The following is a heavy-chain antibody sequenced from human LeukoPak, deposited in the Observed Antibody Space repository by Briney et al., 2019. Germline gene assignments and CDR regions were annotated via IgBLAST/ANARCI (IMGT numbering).Heavy chain of an antibody. CDR3: AREEGSHYYGRAPNGLDT. CDR2: IGPAGDA. J-gene: IGHJ6*02. Sequence: PGGSLRLSCRASGFTFTNYDMYWVRQAPGKGLEWVSTIGPAGDAYYAGSVRGRFTISRENAKNSFYIQMNNLRAGDSATYYCAREEGSHYYGRAPNGLDTWGQGTTVTVSS. V-gene: IGHV3-13*01. D-gene: IGHD3-10*01. CDR1: GFTFTNYD.